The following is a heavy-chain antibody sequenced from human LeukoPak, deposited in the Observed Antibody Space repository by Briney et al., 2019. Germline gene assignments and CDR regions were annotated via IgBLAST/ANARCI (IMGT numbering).Heavy chain of an antibody. CDR1: GGSISSNNW. V-gene: IGHV4-4*02. D-gene: IGHD5-18*01. J-gene: IGHJ6*03. Sequence: PSETLSLTCAVSGGSISSNNWWSWVRQPPGKGLEWIGEIYHSGTTNYNPSLKSRVTISVDTSKNQFSLKLSSVTAADTAVYYCAIGYVYYYMDVWGRGTTVTVSS. CDR3: AIGYVYYYMDV. CDR2: IYHSGTT.